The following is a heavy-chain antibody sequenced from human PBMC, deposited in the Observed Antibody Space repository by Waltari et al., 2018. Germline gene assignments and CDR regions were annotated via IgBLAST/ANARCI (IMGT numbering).Heavy chain of an antibody. CDR1: GGSISSSSYY. V-gene: IGHV4-39*07. D-gene: IGHD5-12*01. J-gene: IGHJ4*02. CDR3: ARVPREYSGYDAIFDY. CDR2: IYYSGST. Sequence: QLQLQESGPGLVKPSATLSLPCPVSGGSISSSSYYWGRIRRPPGKGLEWIGSIYYSGSTYYNPSLKSRVTRSVDTSNNQFSLKLSSVTAADTAVYYCARVPREYSGYDAIFDYWGQGTLVTVSS.